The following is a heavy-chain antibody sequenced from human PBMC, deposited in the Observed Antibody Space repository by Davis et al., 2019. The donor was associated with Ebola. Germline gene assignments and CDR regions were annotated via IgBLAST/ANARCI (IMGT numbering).Heavy chain of an antibody. CDR2: ISGSGGST. V-gene: IGHV3-23*01. J-gene: IGHJ6*02. Sequence: GGSLRLSCAASGFTFSSYAMSWVHQAPGKGLEWVSAISGSGGSTYYADSVKGRFTISRDNAKNSLYLQMNSLRAEDTAVYYCARDPKGYYYGMDVWGQGTTVTVSS. CDR1: GFTFSSYA. CDR3: ARDPKGYYYGMDV.